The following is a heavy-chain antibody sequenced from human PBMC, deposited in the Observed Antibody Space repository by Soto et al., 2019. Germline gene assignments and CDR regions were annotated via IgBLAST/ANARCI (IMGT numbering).Heavy chain of an antibody. Sequence: SETLSLTCTVSGGSISSYYWSWIRQPPGKGLEWIGYIYYSGSTNYNPSLKSRVTISVDTSKNQFSLKLSSVTAADTAVYYCARKDGYGDYFDYWGQGTLVTVSS. D-gene: IGHD4-17*01. CDR1: GGSISSYY. CDR2: IYYSGST. J-gene: IGHJ4*02. V-gene: IGHV4-59*01. CDR3: ARKDGYGDYFDY.